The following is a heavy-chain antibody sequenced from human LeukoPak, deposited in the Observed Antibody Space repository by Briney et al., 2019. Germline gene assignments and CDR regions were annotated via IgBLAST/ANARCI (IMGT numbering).Heavy chain of an antibody. D-gene: IGHD2-2*01. CDR1: GGSISSSNW. V-gene: IGHV4-4*02. CDR3: AREGGYCSSTSCFRIAARGFAFDI. CDR2: IYHSGST. Sequence: PSGTLSLTCAVSGGSISSSNWWSWVRQPPGKGLEWIGEIYHSGSTNYNPSLKSRVTMSVDTSKNQFSLKLSSVTAADTAVYYCAREGGYCSSTSCFRIAARGFAFDIWGQGTMVTVSS. J-gene: IGHJ3*02.